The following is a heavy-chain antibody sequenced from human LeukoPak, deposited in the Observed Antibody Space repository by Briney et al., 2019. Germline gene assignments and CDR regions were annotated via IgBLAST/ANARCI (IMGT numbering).Heavy chain of an antibody. CDR2: ISSRSSYI. CDR3: AKGGYCSSTSCYVGWFDP. V-gene: IGHV3-21*04. J-gene: IGHJ5*02. D-gene: IGHD2-2*01. CDR1: GFTFSSYS. Sequence: GGSLRLSCAASGFTFSSYSMNWVRQAPGKGLEWVSSISSRSSYIHYADSVKGRFTISRDNAKNSLYLQMNSLRAEDTAVYYCAKGGYCSSTSCYVGWFDPWGQGTLVTVSS.